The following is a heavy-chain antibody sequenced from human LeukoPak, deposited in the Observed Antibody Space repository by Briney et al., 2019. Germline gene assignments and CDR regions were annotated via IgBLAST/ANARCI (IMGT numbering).Heavy chain of an antibody. V-gene: IGHV4-61*02. J-gene: IGHJ6*03. CDR2: IYTSGST. CDR3: ARDSSSWYRYYYMDV. CDR1: GGSISSGSYY. D-gene: IGHD6-13*01. Sequence: SETLSLTCTVSGGSISSGSYYWSWIRQPAGKGLEWIGRIYTSGSTNYNPSLKSRVTISVDTSKNQFSLKLSSVTAADTAVYYCARDSSSWYRYYYMDVWGKGTTVTVSS.